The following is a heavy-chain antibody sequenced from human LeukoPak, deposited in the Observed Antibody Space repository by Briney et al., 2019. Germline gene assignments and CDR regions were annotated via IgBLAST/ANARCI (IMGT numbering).Heavy chain of an antibody. V-gene: IGHV4-39*07. J-gene: IGHJ2*01. CDR3: ARGSTYWYFDL. CDR2: IYYSGST. Sequence: SETLSLTCTVSGGSISSSSYYWGWIRQPPGKGLEWIGSIYYSGSTYYNPSLKSRVTISVDTSKNQFSLKLGSVTAADTAVYYCARGSTYWYFDLWGRGTLVTVSS. CDR1: GGSISSSSYY.